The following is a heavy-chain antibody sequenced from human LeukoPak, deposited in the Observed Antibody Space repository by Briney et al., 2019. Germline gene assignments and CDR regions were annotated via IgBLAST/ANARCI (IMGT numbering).Heavy chain of an antibody. V-gene: IGHV3-30*04. D-gene: IGHD6-13*01. CDR3: ARPGIAAAGTPSSLDY. Sequence: PGGSLRLSCAASGFTFSSYAMHWVRQAPGKGLEWVAVISYDGSNKYYADSVKGRFTISRDNSKNTLYLQMNSLRAEGTAVYYCARPGIAAAGTPSSLDYWGQGTLVTVSS. J-gene: IGHJ4*02. CDR2: ISYDGSNK. CDR1: GFTFSSYA.